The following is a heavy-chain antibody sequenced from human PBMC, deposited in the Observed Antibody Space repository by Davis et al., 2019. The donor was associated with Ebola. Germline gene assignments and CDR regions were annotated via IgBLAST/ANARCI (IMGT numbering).Heavy chain of an antibody. CDR2: GHYTGST. CDR1: GASISSYY. D-gene: IGHD6-6*01. V-gene: IGHV4-59*01. J-gene: IGHJ4*02. CDR3: ARDGHRSDSSNFFNS. Sequence: MPSETLSLTCTVSGASISSYYWSWIRQPPGKGLEWIGYGHYTGSTSYNPSLESRVTISVDTSKNQFSLKVSSVTAADTAVYYCARDGHRSDSSNFFNSWGQGALVTVSS.